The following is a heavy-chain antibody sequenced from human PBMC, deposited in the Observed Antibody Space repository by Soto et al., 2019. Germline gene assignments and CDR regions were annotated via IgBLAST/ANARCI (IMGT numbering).Heavy chain of an antibody. CDR1: GYMFVTYG. CDR3: ARDLDGSGSYYTDY. CDR2: ISAYNGNT. J-gene: IGHJ4*02. Sequence: ASVKVSCKASGYMFVTYGINWVRQAPGQGLEWMGWISAYNGNTKYAQNLQGRVTMTTDASPSTAYTEMRSLRSDDTAVYYCARDLDGSGSYYTDYWGPGTLVTVS. D-gene: IGHD3-10*01. V-gene: IGHV1-18*01.